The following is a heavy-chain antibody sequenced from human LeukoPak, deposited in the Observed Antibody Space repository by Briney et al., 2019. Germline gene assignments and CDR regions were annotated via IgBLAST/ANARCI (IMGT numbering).Heavy chain of an antibody. D-gene: IGHD6-19*01. V-gene: IGHV3-21*01. J-gene: IGHJ4*02. CDR2: ISSSSSYI. CDR1: GFTFSSHS. CDR3: ARDRAVADY. Sequence: GGSLRLSCAGSGFTFSSHSMNWVRQAPGKGLEWVSSISSSSSYIYYADSVKGGFTISRDNPKNSLYLQMNSLRAEDTAVYYCARDRAVADYWGQGTLVTVSS.